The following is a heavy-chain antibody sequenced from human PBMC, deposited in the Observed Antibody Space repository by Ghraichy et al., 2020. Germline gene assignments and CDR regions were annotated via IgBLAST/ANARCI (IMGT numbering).Heavy chain of an antibody. CDR1: GFTFSSYG. CDR2: IRYDGSNK. J-gene: IGHJ6*03. V-gene: IGHV3-30*02. Sequence: GSLRLSCAASGFTFSSYGMHWVRQAPGKGLEWVAFIRYDGSNKYYADSVKGRFTISRDNSKNTLYLQMNSLRAEDTAVYYCAKGGYCSSTSCYKGAHYYYMDVWGKGTTVTVSS. D-gene: IGHD2-2*02. CDR3: AKGGYCSSTSCYKGAHYYYMDV.